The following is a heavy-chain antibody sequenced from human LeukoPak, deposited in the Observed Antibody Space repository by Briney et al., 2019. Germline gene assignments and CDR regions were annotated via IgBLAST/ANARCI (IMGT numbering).Heavy chain of an antibody. CDR1: GGSISSYY. Sequence: SETLSLTCTVSGGSISSYYWSWIRQPAGKGLEWIGRIYTSGSTNYNPSLKSRVTMSVDTSKNQFSLKLSSVTAADTAVYYCASSDSSGWSYDYWGQGTLVTVSS. CDR2: IYTSGST. D-gene: IGHD6-19*01. V-gene: IGHV4-4*07. J-gene: IGHJ4*02. CDR3: ASSDSSGWSYDY.